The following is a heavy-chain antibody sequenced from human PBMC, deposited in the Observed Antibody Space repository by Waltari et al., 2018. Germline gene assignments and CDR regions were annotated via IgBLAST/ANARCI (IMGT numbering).Heavy chain of an antibody. CDR1: GFSFTESY. Sequence: EVQLVESGGGLVQPGGSLRLSCAAPGFSFTESYMDWVRQAPGKGLEWIGRTRNKANSYLTEYAASVKGRFTISRDESKTSLYLQMNNLKTEDTAVYYCARGPYNNLPFLEFWGQGTLVTVSS. J-gene: IGHJ4*02. V-gene: IGHV3-72*01. D-gene: IGHD4-4*01. CDR3: ARGPYNNLPFLEF. CDR2: TRNKANSYLT.